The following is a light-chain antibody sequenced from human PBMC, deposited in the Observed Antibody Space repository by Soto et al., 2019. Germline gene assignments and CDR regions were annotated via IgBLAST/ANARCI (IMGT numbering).Light chain of an antibody. CDR2: KAS. Sequence: IQMTQSPSTLSGSVGDRVTITCRASQSISSWLAWYQQKPVKATKLLIYKASSLESGVPSRFSGSGSGTEFTLTISSLKPDDFATYYCQQYNSYWTFGQGTKVDI. CDR3: QQYNSYWT. CDR1: QSISSW. V-gene: IGKV1-5*03. J-gene: IGKJ1*01.